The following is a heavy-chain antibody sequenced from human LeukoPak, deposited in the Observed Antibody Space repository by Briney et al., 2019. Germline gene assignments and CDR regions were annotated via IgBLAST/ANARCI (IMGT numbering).Heavy chain of an antibody. V-gene: IGHV1-8*02. CDR2: MNPNSGNT. D-gene: IGHD3-22*01. Sequence: ASVKVSCKASGYTFTSYGINWVRQATGQGLEWMGWMNPNSGNTGYAQKFQGRVTMTRNTSISTAYMELSSLRSEDTAVYYCARPLFDYYDSSGYYAYWGQGTLVTVSS. CDR1: GYTFTSYG. CDR3: ARPLFDYYDSSGYYAY. J-gene: IGHJ4*02.